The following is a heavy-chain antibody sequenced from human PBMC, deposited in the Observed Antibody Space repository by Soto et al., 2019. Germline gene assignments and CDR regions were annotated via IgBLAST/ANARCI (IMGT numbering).Heavy chain of an antibody. CDR3: ARDDAPYYYDSSGYYYDWYFDL. CDR1: GFTFSSYA. Sequence: ESGGGVVQPGRSLRLSCAASGFTFSSYAMHWVRQAPGKGLEWVAVISYDGSNKYYADSVKGRFTISRDNSKNTLYLQMNSLRAEDTAVYYCARDDAPYYYDSSGYYYDWYFDLWGRGTLVTVSS. J-gene: IGHJ2*01. D-gene: IGHD3-22*01. V-gene: IGHV3-30-3*01. CDR2: ISYDGSNK.